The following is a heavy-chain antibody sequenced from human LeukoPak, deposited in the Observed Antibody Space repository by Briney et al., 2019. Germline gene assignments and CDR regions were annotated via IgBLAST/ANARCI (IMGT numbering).Heavy chain of an antibody. J-gene: IGHJ4*02. CDR3: ARDLAIVYYYDSSGQVIDY. CDR2: INSDGSST. D-gene: IGHD3-22*01. V-gene: IGHV3-74*01. CDR1: GFTFSSYW. Sequence: QAGGSLRLSCAASGFTFSSYWMHWVRHAPGKGLVWVSRINSDGSSTSYADSVKGRFTISRDNAKNTLYLQMNSLRAEDTAVYYCARDLAIVYYYDSSGQVIDYWGQGTLVTVSS.